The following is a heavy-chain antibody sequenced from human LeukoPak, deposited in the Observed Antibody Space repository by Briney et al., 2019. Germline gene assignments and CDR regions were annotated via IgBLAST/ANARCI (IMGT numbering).Heavy chain of an antibody. CDR1: GHTFTSYG. D-gene: IGHD3-9*01. CDR3: ARLYGNYDILTGHGWFDP. CDR2: ISAYNGNT. Sequence: ASVKVSCKASGHTFTSYGISWVRQAPGQGLEWMGWISAYNGNTNYAQKLQGRVTMTTDTSTSTAYMELRSLRSDDTAVYYCARLYGNYDILTGHGWFDPWGQGTLVTVSS. J-gene: IGHJ5*02. V-gene: IGHV1-18*01.